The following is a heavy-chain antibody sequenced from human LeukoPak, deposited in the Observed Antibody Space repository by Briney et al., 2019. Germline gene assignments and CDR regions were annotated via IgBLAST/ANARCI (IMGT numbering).Heavy chain of an antibody. V-gene: IGHV1-2*02. CDR1: GYTFTGYY. CDR3: ARGGSGSYYPFAY. D-gene: IGHD3-10*01. CDR2: INPNSGGT. J-gene: IGHJ4*02. Sequence: ASVKVSCKASGYTFTGYYMHWVRQAPGQGLEWMGWINPNSGGTNYAQKFQGRVTMTRDTSISTAYMELSGLRSDDTAVYYCARGGSGSYYPFAYWGQGTLVTVSS.